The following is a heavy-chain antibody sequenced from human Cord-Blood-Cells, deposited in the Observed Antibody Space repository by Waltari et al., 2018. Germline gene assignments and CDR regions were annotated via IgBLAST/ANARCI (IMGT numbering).Heavy chain of an antibody. CDR3: ARESSGVSEWELLNFDY. Sequence: QVQLVQSGAAVKKPGSSVKVSCKASVGTFSSNAISGVRAAPGQGLEWMGRINPIPGIANDAQKFQGRVTITADKSTSTAYMELSSLRSEDTAVYYCARESSGVSEWELLNFDYWGQGTLVTVSS. CDR2: INPIPGIA. J-gene: IGHJ4*02. V-gene: IGHV1-69*09. D-gene: IGHD1-26*01. CDR1: VGTFSSNA.